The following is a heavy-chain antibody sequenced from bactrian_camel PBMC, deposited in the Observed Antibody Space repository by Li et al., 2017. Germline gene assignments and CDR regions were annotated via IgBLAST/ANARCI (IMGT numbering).Heavy chain of an antibody. D-gene: IGHD2*01. V-gene: IGHV3S40*01. Sequence: VASGGGLVQPGGSLRLSCAASGFAFSSYYLSWVRQAPGKGLEWVSAIVSGGKSTYYADSVKGRFTISRDNAKNTVYLQMNNLKPEDTAMYYCAADPDGDGYCYPPDDHYWGRGTQVT. CDR1: GFAFSSYY. CDR2: IVSGGKST. CDR3: AADPDGDGYCYPPDDHY. J-gene: IGHJ4*01.